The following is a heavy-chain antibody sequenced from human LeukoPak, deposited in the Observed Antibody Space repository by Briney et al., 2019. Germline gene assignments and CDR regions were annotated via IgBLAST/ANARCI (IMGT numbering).Heavy chain of an antibody. J-gene: IGHJ4*02. Sequence: IPSETLSLTCAVYGGSFSGYYWSWIRQPPGKGLEWIGEINHSGSTNYNPSLKSRVTISVDTSKNQFSLKLSSVTAADTAVYYCATSIPRADWGQGTLVTVSS. V-gene: IGHV4-34*01. D-gene: IGHD4-11*01. CDR2: INHSGST. CDR1: GGSFSGYY. CDR3: ATSIPRAD.